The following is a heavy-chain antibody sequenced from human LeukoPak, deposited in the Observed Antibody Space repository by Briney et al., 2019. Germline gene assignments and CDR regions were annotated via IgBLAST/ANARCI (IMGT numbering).Heavy chain of an antibody. V-gene: IGHV4-39*07. Sequence: SETLSLTCTVSGGSISSSSYYWGWIRQPPGKGLEWIGSIYYSGSTNYNPSLKSRVTISVDTSKNQFSLKLSSVTAADTAVYYCARVRVGRWLQSQRKKNWFDPWGQGTLVTVSS. CDR2: IYYSGST. CDR1: GGSISSSSYY. J-gene: IGHJ5*02. CDR3: ARVRVGRWLQSQRKKNWFDP. D-gene: IGHD5-24*01.